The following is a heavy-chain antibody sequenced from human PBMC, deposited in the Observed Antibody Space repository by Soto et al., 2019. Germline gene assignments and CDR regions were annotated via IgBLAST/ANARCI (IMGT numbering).Heavy chain of an antibody. J-gene: IGHJ6*02. CDR3: VKDRDSNSWPSRDV. CDR2: ISPNSGNI. V-gene: IGHV1-18*01. CDR1: GYTFTRNG. D-gene: IGHD3-22*01. Sequence: QVHPVQSGAEVKKPGASVNVSCKTSGYTFTRNGISWVRQAPGQGLEWMGWISPNSGNIKYAQKLQGRVIMTTDTSTSTAYMELRSLRFDDTAVYYCVKDRDSNSWPSRDVWGPGTTVTVSS.